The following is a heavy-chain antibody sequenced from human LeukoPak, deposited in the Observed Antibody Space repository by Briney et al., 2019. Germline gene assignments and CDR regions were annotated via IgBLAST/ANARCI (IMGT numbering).Heavy chain of an antibody. J-gene: IGHJ4*02. D-gene: IGHD3-10*01. V-gene: IGHV4-59*08. Sequence: SETLSLTCTLSGGSISSFYWTWIRQPPGKGLEWVGQVYFTGSADYNPSLKSRITISVDTSKNQFSLKLTSVTAADTAFYYCARRGAMVRGPAFHFDHWGQGILVTVSS. CDR2: VYFTGSA. CDR3: ARRGAMVRGPAFHFDH. CDR1: GGSISSFY.